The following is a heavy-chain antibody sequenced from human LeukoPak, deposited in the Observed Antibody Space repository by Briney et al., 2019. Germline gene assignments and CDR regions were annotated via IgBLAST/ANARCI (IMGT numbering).Heavy chain of an antibody. J-gene: IGHJ4*02. CDR1: GFTFTSYW. D-gene: IGHD3-10*01. CDR2: IKQDGSVK. Sequence: GGSLRLSCAASGFTFTSYWMTWVRQAPAKGLQWVANIKQDGSVKNYVDSLRGRFTISRDNAKDSLYLQMNSLRAEDTAVYFCARNYYYRFDYWGQGTLVAVSS. CDR3: ARNYYYRFDY. V-gene: IGHV3-7*01.